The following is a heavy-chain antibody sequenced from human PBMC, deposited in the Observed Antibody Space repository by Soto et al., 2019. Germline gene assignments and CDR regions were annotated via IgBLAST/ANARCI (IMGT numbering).Heavy chain of an antibody. CDR2: ISWDGANT. D-gene: IGHD1-1*01. V-gene: IGHV3-43*01. CDR3: TKDMRWNYGMDV. CDR1: GLTFDDYT. Sequence: PGGSLRLSCAASGLTFDDYTMHWVRQTPGKGLEWVSLISWDGANTYYADSVKGRFTISRDNRKNSLYLEMNSLRTGDTALYYCTKDMRWNYGMDVWGQGTTVTVSS. J-gene: IGHJ6*02.